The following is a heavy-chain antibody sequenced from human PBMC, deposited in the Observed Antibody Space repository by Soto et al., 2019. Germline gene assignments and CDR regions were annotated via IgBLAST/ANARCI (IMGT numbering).Heavy chain of an antibody. CDR3: VKISIVPLNWFDP. CDR2: IYHSGST. D-gene: IGHD2-8*01. V-gene: IGHV4-4*02. CDR1: GGSISSSNW. Sequence: SETLSLTCAVSGGSISSSNWWSWVRQPPGKGLEWIGEIYHSGSTNYNPSLKSRVTISVDKSKNQFSLKLSSATAADTAVYYCVKISIVPLNWFDPWGQGTLVTVSS. J-gene: IGHJ5*02.